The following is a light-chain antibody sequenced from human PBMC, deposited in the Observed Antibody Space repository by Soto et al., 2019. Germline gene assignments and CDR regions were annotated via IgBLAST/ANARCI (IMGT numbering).Light chain of an antibody. Sequence: QLVLTQSPSASASLGASVKLTCTLSSGHSSYAIAWHQQQPEKGPRYLMKLNSDGSHNKGDGIPDRFSGSNSGAERYLTISSLQSEDEADYYCQTWDSDFSGVFGGGTKVTVL. J-gene: IGLJ2*01. V-gene: IGLV4-69*01. CDR1: SGHSSYA. CDR2: LNSDGSH. CDR3: QTWDSDFSGV.